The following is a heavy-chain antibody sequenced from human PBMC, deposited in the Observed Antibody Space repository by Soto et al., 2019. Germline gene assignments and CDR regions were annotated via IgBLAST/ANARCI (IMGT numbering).Heavy chain of an antibody. CDR2: ISNNGAHT. J-gene: IGHJ6*03. CDR3: ARRGYGSRWPNVYMDV. D-gene: IGHD6-13*01. V-gene: IGHV3-64*01. CDR1: GFTFSNYE. Sequence: EAQLVESGGGLVQPGGSLRLSCAASGFTFSNYEMHWVRQAPGKGLEYVSGISNNGAHTDYAKSVKGRFTISRDNSENTLYLQMGGLRAEDMALYYCARRGYGSRWPNVYMDVWGKGTTVTVS.